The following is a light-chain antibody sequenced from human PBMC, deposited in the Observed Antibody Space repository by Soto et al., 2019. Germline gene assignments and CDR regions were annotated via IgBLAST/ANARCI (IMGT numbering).Light chain of an antibody. CDR1: QSVTSN. CDR2: GAS. CDR3: QQFNKWPLP. Sequence: STLSQSTGARANIYRSDSQSVTSNLAWYQQKPGRAPRLLIYGASTRATGIPARFSGSGSGTEFTLTISDLLSEEYTVYYCQQFNKWPLPFGQGTKVEIK. V-gene: IGKV3-15*01. J-gene: IGKJ1*01.